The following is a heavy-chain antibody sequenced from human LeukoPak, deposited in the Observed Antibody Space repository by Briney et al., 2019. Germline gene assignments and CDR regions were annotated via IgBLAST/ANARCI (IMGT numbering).Heavy chain of an antibody. J-gene: IGHJ4*02. CDR1: GNYL. CDR3: ARDRGLGTGSMVREAYDH. CDR2: ISSDGSST. Sequence: GGSLRLSCAASGNYLIHWVRQTPGKGLVWVSRISSDGSSTNYADSVKGRFTISRDNAQNTLYLQMNGLRAEDTAVYYCARDRGLGTGSMVREAYDHWGQGTLVTVSS. D-gene: IGHD3-10*01. V-gene: IGHV3-74*01.